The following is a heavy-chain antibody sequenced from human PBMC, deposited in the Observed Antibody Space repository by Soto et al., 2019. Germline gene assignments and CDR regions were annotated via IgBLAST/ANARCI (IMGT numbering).Heavy chain of an antibody. Sequence: QPGGSLRLSCAASGFTFSSYGMHWVRQAPGKGLEWVAVIWYDGSNKYYADSVKGRFTISRDNSKNTLYLQMNSLRAEDTAVYYCARDTVTYYDILTGNYGMDVWGQGTTVTVSS. J-gene: IGHJ6*02. D-gene: IGHD3-9*01. CDR3: ARDTVTYYDILTGNYGMDV. CDR1: GFTFSSYG. V-gene: IGHV3-33*01. CDR2: IWYDGSNK.